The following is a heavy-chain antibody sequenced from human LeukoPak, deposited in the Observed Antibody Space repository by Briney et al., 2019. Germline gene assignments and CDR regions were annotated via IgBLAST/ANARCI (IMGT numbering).Heavy chain of an antibody. J-gene: IGHJ6*03. CDR1: GFTFSSYA. CDR3: AKDPLSYYYYYYMDV. Sequence: GGSPRLSCAASGFTFSSYAMSWVRQAPGKGLEWVSAISGSGGSTYYADSVKGRFTISRDNSKNTLCLQMNSLRAEDTAVYYCAKDPLSYYYYYYMDVWGKGTTVTVSS. V-gene: IGHV3-23*01. CDR2: ISGSGGST.